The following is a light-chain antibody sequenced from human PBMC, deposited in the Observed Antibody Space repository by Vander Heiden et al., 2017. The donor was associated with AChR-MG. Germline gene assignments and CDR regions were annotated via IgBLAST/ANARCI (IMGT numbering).Light chain of an antibody. J-gene: IGLJ3*02. CDR1: STNVGADNY. CDR2: DVS. CDR3: CSYAGTSSWL. V-gene: IGLV2-11*01. Sequence: QSALTQPRSVSGSPGQSVTISCTGTSTNVGADNYVSWYQHRPGRAPQLLLHDVSQRPSGVPPRFSGSKSGNTASLTISGLQAADEADYFCCSYAGTSSWLFGGGTKVTVL.